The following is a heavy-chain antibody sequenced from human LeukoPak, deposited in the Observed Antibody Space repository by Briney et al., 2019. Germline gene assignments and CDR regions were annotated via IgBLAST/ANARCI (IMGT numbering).Heavy chain of an antibody. Sequence: SVKVSCKASGGTFSSYAISWVRQAPGQGREWMGRIIPILGIANYAQKFQGRVTITADKSTSTAYMELSSLRSEDTAVYYCARGSYYDSSGSTDYWGQGTLVTVSS. J-gene: IGHJ4*02. V-gene: IGHV1-69*04. CDR3: ARGSYYDSSGSTDY. D-gene: IGHD3-22*01. CDR2: IIPILGIA. CDR1: GGTFSSYA.